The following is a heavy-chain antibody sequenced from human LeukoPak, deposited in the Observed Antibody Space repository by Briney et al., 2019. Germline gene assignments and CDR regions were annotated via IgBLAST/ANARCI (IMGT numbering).Heavy chain of an antibody. CDR2: INSDGSST. CDR3: AKWGHNWNPTVDY. J-gene: IGHJ4*02. Sequence: GGSLRLSCRASGFTFSTYWMHWVRQTPGKGLVWVSRINSDGSSTNYADSVKGRFTISRDNAKNTVYLQMNSLRAEDTAVYYCAKWGHNWNPTVDYWGQGTLVTVSS. CDR1: GFTFSTYW. V-gene: IGHV3-74*01. D-gene: IGHD1-20*01.